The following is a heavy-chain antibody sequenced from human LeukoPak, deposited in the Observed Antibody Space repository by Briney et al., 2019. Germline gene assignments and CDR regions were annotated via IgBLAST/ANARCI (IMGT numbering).Heavy chain of an antibody. CDR2: IYPGDSDS. D-gene: IGHD3-22*01. Sequence: GESLKISCKGSGYSFTSYWIGWVRQMPGKGLDWMGIIYPGDSDSRYSPSFQGQVTMSADKSISTAYLQWSSLKASDTAMYYCARYPYYYGSSGYYYDHWGQGTLVTVSS. V-gene: IGHV5-51*01. CDR1: GYSFTSYW. J-gene: IGHJ5*02. CDR3: ARYPYYYGSSGYYYDH.